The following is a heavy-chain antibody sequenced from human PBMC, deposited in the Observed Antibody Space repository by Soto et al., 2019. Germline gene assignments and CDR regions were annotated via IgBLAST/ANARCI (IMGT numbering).Heavy chain of an antibody. J-gene: IGHJ3*02. CDR1: GGSISSYY. D-gene: IGHD5-18*01. Sequence: SETLSLTCNVSGGSISSYYWSWIRQPPGKGPECIGYIYDSGSTNYNPSLKSRVTMSVDTSKNQFSLKLTSVTAADTAVYYCARGIQLWAQGVFDIWGQGTMVTVS. V-gene: IGHV4-59*01. CDR2: IYDSGST. CDR3: ARGIQLWAQGVFDI.